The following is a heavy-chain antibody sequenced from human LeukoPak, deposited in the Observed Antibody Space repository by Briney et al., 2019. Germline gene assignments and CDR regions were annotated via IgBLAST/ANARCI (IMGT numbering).Heavy chain of an antibody. CDR1: GGSIINYY. Sequence: SETLSLTCTVSGGSIINYYWSWIPQPPGKGLEWIGYVSSSGSANYNTSPKSRVTISVATYKNQFSLKLSSVAAADTAVYYCGRGIRNIDYWGQGTLVTVSS. V-gene: IGHV4-59*12. CDR2: VSSSGSA. D-gene: IGHD3-10*01. J-gene: IGHJ4*02. CDR3: GRGIRNIDY.